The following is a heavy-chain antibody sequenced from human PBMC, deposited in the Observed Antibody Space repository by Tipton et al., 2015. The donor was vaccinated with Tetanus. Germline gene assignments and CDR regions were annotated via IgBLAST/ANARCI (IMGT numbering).Heavy chain of an antibody. CDR3: ARAGRVVVISGLREAIDY. D-gene: IGHD3-22*01. CDR1: GYTFTGYY. V-gene: IGHV1-2*06. CDR2: INPNSGGT. J-gene: IGHJ4*02. Sequence: QSGAEVKKPGASVKVSCKASGYTFTGYYMHWVRQAPGQGLEWMGRINPNSGGTNYAQKFQGRVTMTRDTSISTAYMELSRLRSDDTAVYYCARAGRVVVISGLREAIDYWGQGTLVTVSS.